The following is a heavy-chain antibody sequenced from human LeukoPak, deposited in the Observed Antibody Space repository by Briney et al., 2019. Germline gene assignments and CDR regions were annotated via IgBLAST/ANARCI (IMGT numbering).Heavy chain of an antibody. D-gene: IGHD3-22*01. CDR2: IKQDGSEK. V-gene: IGHV3-7*03. CDR1: GFTFSSYW. Sequence: GGSLRLSCAASGFTFSSYWMSWVRQAPGKGLEWVANIKQDGSEKYYVDSVKGRFTISRDNSKNTLYLQMNSLRAEDTAVYYCAKDGSKYYYDSSGLPPFDYWGQGTLVTVSS. CDR3: AKDGSKYYYDSSGLPPFDY. J-gene: IGHJ4*02.